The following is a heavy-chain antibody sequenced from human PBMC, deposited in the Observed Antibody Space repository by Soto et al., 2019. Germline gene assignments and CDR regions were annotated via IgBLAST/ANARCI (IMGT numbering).Heavy chain of an antibody. CDR2: TYYSENT. CDR1: GGSISSGGYH. Sequence: PSETLSLTCTVSGGSISSGGYHWNWIRQHPGKGLEWIGYTYYSENTYYNPSLNSRITISADTSKNQFSLKLSSVTAADTAVYYCARLSSSGWPIDSWGQGTLVTVSS. CDR3: ARLSSSGWPIDS. J-gene: IGHJ4*02. D-gene: IGHD6-19*01. V-gene: IGHV4-31*03.